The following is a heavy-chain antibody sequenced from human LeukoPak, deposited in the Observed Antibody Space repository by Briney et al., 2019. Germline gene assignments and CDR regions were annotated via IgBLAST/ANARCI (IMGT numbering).Heavy chain of an antibody. Sequence: GGSLRLSCAASGLTFSSYGMHWVRQAPGKGLEWVAVISYDGSNKYYADSVKGRFTISRDNSKNTLYLQMNSLRAEDTAVYYCARDLTHYYGSALGYWGQGTLVTVSS. CDR3: ARDLTHYYGSALGY. J-gene: IGHJ4*02. CDR2: ISYDGSNK. D-gene: IGHD3-10*01. CDR1: GLTFSSYG. V-gene: IGHV3-30*19.